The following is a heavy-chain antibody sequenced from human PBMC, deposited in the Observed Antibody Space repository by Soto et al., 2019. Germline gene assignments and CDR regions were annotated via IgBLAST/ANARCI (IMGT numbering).Heavy chain of an antibody. D-gene: IGHD3-22*01. CDR2: MNPNSGNT. V-gene: IGHV1-8*01. J-gene: IGHJ4*02. Sequence: GASVKVSCKASGYTFTSYDINWVRQATGQGLEWMGWMNPNSGNTGYAQKFQGRVTMTRNTSISIAYMELSSLRSEDTAVYYCARGPYYYDSSGYYPIDYWGQGTLVTVSS. CDR3: ARGPYYYDSSGYYPIDY. CDR1: GYTFTSYD.